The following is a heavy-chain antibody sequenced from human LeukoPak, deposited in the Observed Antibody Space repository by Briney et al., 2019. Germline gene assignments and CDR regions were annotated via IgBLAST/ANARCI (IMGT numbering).Heavy chain of an antibody. CDR2: IYYSGST. D-gene: IGHD3-9*01. V-gene: IGHV4-39*07. CDR1: GGSISSTSSY. J-gene: IGHJ3*02. Sequence: PSETLSLTCTVSGGSISSTSSYWGWIRQPPGKGLEWIASIYYSGSTYYNPSLKSRVTISVDTSKNQFSLKVTSVTAADTAVYYCARLTGHDAFDMWGQGTMVTVSS. CDR3: ARLTGHDAFDM.